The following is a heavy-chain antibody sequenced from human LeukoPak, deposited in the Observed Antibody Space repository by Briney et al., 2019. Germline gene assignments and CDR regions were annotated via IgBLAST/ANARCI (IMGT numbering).Heavy chain of an antibody. CDR2: IYPGDSDT. Sequence: GESLKISCKGSGYSFTTYWIGWVRQTPGKGLEWMGIIYPGDSDTRYSPSFQGQVTISVDKSISTAYLQWSDLEASDTAMYYCARVPGDWRKFFDFWGPGTLVTVSP. CDR3: ARVPGDWRKFFDF. D-gene: IGHD3/OR15-3a*01. V-gene: IGHV5-51*01. CDR1: GYSFTTYW. J-gene: IGHJ4*02.